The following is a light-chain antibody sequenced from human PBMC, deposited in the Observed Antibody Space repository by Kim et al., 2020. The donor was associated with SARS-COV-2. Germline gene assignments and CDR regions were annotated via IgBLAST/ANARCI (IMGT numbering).Light chain of an antibody. CDR1: QSLLHSSNNKNY. CDR3: PQYFSSPYS. J-gene: IGKJ2*01. V-gene: IGKV4-1*01. CDR2: SAS. Sequence: DIVMTQSQDSLAVCLGERATINCKSSQSLLHSSNNKNYLAWYHQKPGQPPKLLIYSASSRQSGVPDRFSGSGSGTEFTLTISSLQAEDFAVYFCPQYFSSPYSFRQGTKL.